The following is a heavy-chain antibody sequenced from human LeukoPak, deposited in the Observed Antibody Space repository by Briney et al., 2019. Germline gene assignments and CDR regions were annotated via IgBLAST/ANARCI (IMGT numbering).Heavy chain of an antibody. J-gene: IGHJ4*02. D-gene: IGHD7-27*01. Sequence: KDSQTLSLTCAISGDAVSSNTAAYNWLRLSPSRGLEWLGRTYYRSTWLNDYAPSVRGRITVSPDTSKNQFSLQLNSVTPEDTPVYYSARDRLGMGYWGQGTPVTVSS. CDR3: ARDRLGMGY. V-gene: IGHV6-1*01. CDR1: GDAVSSNTAA. CDR2: TYYRSTWLN.